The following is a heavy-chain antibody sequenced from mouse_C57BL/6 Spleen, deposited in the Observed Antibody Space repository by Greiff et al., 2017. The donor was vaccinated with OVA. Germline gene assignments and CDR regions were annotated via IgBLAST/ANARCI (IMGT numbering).Heavy chain of an antibody. V-gene: IGHV3-6*01. J-gene: IGHJ3*01. CDR1: GYSITSGYY. CDR2: ISYDGSN. Sequence: EVKLMESGPGLVKPSQSLSLTCSVTGYSITSGYYWNWIRQFPGNKLEWMGYISYDGSNNYNPSLKNRISITRDTSKNQFFLKLNSVTTEDAATYYCAHIYYDYDGAFDYWGQGTLVTVSA. CDR3: AHIYYDYDGAFDY. D-gene: IGHD2-4*01.